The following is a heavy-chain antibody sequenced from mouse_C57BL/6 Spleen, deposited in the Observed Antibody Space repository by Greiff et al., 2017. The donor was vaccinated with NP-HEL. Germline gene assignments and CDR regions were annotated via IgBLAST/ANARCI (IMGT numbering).Heavy chain of an antibody. Sequence: QVQLKQSGAELVRPGASVTLSCKASGYTFTDYEMHWVKQTPVHGLEWIGAIDPETGGTAYNQKFKGKAILTADKSSSTAYMELRSLTSEDSAVYYCTKGDDLSWFAYWGQGTLVTVSA. CDR3: TKGDDLSWFAY. CDR1: GYTFTDYE. J-gene: IGHJ3*01. CDR2: IDPETGGT. V-gene: IGHV1-15*01. D-gene: IGHD6-1*01.